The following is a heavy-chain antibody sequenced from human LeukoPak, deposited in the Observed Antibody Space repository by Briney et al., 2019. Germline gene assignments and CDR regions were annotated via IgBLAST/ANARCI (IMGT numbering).Heavy chain of an antibody. CDR3: TRDPSVDYDLLSHWFDP. J-gene: IGHJ5*02. V-gene: IGHV1-69*13. CDR1: GGTFNSSG. D-gene: IGHD3-9*01. Sequence: ASVKVSCKASGGTFNSSGISWVRQAPGQGLEWMGAIISFFGAAHYIQKFQGRLTITADESTSTAYMELSSLTSEDTAVYYCTRDPSVDYDLLSHWFDPWGQGTLVTVSS. CDR2: IISFFGAA.